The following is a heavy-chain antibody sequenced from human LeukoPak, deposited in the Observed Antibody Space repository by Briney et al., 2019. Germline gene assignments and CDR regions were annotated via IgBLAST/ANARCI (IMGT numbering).Heavy chain of an antibody. V-gene: IGHV4-39*01. D-gene: IGHD6-13*01. CDR3: ARGVVAAAGTDYYFDY. CDR2: IYYSGST. Sequence: SETLPLTCTVSGGSISSSSYYWGWIRQPPGKGLEWIGSIYYSGSTYYNPFLKSRVTISVDTSKNQFSLKLSSVTAADTAVYYCARGVVAAAGTDYYFDYWGQGTLVTVSS. CDR1: GGSISSSSYY. J-gene: IGHJ4*02.